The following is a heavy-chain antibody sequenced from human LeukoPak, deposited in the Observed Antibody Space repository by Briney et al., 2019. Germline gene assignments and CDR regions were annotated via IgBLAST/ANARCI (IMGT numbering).Heavy chain of an antibody. CDR3: ARDSRAISSSWFFDY. CDR1: GFTVSSNY. D-gene: IGHD6-13*01. Sequence: GGSLRLSCAASGFTVSSNYMSWVRQAPGKGLEWVSVIYSGGSTYYADSVKGRFTISRDNSKNTLYLQMNSLRAEDTAVYYCARDSRAISSSWFFDYWGQGTLITVSS. CDR2: IYSGGST. J-gene: IGHJ4*02. V-gene: IGHV3-53*01.